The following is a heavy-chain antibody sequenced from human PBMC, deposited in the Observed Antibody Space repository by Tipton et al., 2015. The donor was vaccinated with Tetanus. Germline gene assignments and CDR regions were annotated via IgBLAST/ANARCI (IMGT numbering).Heavy chain of an antibody. J-gene: IGHJ5*02. CDR2: IISSGGTT. CDR3: AKNFLSYIDP. CDR1: GFTFSIYG. D-gene: IGHD2-2*02. Sequence: SLRLSCAASGFTFSIYGMSWARQAPGKGLEWVARIISSGGTTNYADSVKGRFTISRDNAQNSLYLQMHNLTVEDTALYYCAKNFLSYIDPLGQGTLVTVSS. V-gene: IGHV3-48*04.